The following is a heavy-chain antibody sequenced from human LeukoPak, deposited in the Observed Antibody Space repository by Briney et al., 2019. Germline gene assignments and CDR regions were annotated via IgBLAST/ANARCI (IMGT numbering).Heavy chain of an antibody. Sequence: PSETLSLTCTVSGGSISSSSYHWGWIRQPPGKGLEWIGSIYYSGSTYYNPSLKSRVTISIDTSKSHFSLKLSSVTAADTAVYYCARFRVGFGELLWGQGTLVTVSS. J-gene: IGHJ4*02. V-gene: IGHV4-39*07. CDR2: IYYSGST. CDR3: ARFRVGFGELL. CDR1: GGSISSSSYH. D-gene: IGHD3-10*01.